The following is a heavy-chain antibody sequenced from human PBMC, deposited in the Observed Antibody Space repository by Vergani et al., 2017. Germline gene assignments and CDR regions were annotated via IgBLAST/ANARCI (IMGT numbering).Heavy chain of an antibody. V-gene: IGHV1-2*02. CDR1: GYTFTGYY. Sequence: QVQLVQSGAEVKKPGASVKVSCKASGYTFTGYYMHWVRQAPGQGLEWMGWINPNSGCTNYAQKFQGRVTMTRDTSISTAYMELSRLRSDDKAVYYCARVRVRRTGNDAFDIWGQGTMVTVSS. CDR2: INPNSGCT. J-gene: IGHJ3*02. D-gene: IGHD1-14*01. CDR3: ARVRVRRTGNDAFDI.